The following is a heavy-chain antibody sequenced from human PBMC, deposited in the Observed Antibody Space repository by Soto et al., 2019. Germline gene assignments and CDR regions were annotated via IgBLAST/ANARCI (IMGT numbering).Heavy chain of an antibody. D-gene: IGHD1-26*01. V-gene: IGHV4-59*08. Sequence: SETLSLTCTVSGGSISSYYWSWIRQPPGKGLEWIGYIYYSGSTNYNPSLKSRVTISVDTSKNQFSLKLSSVTAADTAVYYWWRQAKGGATPACSLVYFDHWGKGTLGT. CDR1: GGSISSYY. CDR2: IYYSGST. CDR3: WRQAKGGATPACSLVYFDH. J-gene: IGHJ4*02.